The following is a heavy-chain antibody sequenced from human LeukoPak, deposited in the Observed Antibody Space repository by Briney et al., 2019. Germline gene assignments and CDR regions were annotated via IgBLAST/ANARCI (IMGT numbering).Heavy chain of an antibody. J-gene: IGHJ4*02. D-gene: IGHD2-8*01. Sequence: GGSLRLSCAASGFTFSSYSMNWVRLAPGKGLEWVSSISSSSSYIYYADSVKGRFTISRDNAKNSLYLQMNSLRAEDTAVYYCASPDLYCTNGVCLIDYWGQGTLVTVSS. CDR1: GFTFSSYS. CDR3: ASPDLYCTNGVCLIDY. V-gene: IGHV3-21*01. CDR2: ISSSSSYI.